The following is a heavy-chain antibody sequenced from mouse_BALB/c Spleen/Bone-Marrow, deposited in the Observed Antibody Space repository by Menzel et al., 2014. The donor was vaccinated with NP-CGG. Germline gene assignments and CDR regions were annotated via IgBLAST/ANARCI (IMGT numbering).Heavy chain of an antibody. CDR1: GYTFTDYT. J-gene: IGHJ4*01. CDR3: ARRIPYGYAMDY. Sequence: EVQLQQSGPELVKPGASVKISCKTSGYTFTDYTMHWVKQSHGKSLEWIGTINPNNGGTSYNQKFKGKATLTVDKSSSTAYMELRSLTSEGSAVYYCARRIPYGYAMDYWGQGTSVTVSS. CDR2: INPNNGGT. D-gene: IGHD2-2*01. V-gene: IGHV1-22*01.